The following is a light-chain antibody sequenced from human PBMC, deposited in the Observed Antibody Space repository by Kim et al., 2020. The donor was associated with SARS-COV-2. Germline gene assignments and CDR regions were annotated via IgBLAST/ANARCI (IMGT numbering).Light chain of an antibody. V-gene: IGKV1D-12*01. CDR3: QQANSFPST. CDR1: QGISNC. CDR2: AAS. J-gene: IGKJ4*01. Sequence: GSGGDRVTITCRASQGISNCLAWYQQKPGKPPKLLIYAASTLQRGVPSRFSGSGSGTDFTLTISSLQPEDVATYYCQQANSFPSTFGEGTKVDIK.